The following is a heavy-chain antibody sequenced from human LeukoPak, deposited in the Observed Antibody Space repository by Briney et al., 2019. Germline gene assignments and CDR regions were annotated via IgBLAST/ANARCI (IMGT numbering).Heavy chain of an antibody. J-gene: IGHJ4*02. Sequence: SETLSLTCAVYGGSFSGYYWSWIRQPPGKGLEWIGYIYYSGTTNYNPSLKSRVTMSVDTSKNQFSLRLNSVTPADTAVYYCARAKGDYWGQGTLVTVSS. CDR1: GGSFSGYY. CDR3: ARAKGDY. V-gene: IGHV4-59*01. CDR2: IYYSGTT.